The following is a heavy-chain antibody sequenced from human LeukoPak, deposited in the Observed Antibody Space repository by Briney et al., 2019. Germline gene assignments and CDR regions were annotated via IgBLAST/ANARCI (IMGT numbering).Heavy chain of an antibody. J-gene: IGHJ4*02. Sequence: GGSLRLSCAASGFTFDDYAMHWVRQAPGKGLEWVSGISWKSGSIGYADSVKGRFTISRDNAKKSLYLQMNSLRAEDTALYYCAKASFSGIVGTTGLDYWGQGTLVTVSS. CDR2: ISWKSGSI. CDR1: GFTFDDYA. V-gene: IGHV3-9*01. D-gene: IGHD1-20*01. CDR3: AKASFSGIVGTTGLDY.